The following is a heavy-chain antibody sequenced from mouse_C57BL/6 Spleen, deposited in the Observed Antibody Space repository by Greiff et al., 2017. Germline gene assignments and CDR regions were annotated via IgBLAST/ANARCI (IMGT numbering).Heavy chain of an antibody. CDR3: ARVYSNYVREAMDY. V-gene: IGHV1-81*01. D-gene: IGHD2-5*01. CDR2: IYPRSGNT. CDR1: GYTFTSYG. Sequence: VKLQESGAELARPGASVKLSCKASGYTFTSYGISWVKQRTGQGLEWIGEIYPRSGNTYYNEKFKGKATLTADKSSSTAYMVLRSLTSEDSAVYFCARVYSNYVREAMDYWGQGTSVTVSS. J-gene: IGHJ4*01.